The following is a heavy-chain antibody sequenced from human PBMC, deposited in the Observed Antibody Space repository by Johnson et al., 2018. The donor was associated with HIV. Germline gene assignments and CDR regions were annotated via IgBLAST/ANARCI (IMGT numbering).Heavy chain of an antibody. J-gene: IGHJ3*02. V-gene: IGHV3-48*01. CDR3: AKGFGASSGAFDI. D-gene: IGHD1-26*01. CDR2: ISSGGSNI. Sequence: QLVESGGDLVQPGGSLRLSCAASGFTFSNYAMHWIRQAPGQGLEWVSYISSGGSNIKYADSVQGRFTLSRDNSKNTLYLQMNSLRAEDPAVYYCAKGFGASSGAFDIWGHGTMVTVSS. CDR1: GFTFSNYA.